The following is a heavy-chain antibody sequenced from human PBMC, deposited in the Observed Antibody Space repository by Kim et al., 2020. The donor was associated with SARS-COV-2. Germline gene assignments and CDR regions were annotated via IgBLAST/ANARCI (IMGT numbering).Heavy chain of an antibody. D-gene: IGHD5-18*01. J-gene: IGHJ4*02. Sequence: SETLSLTCTVSGGSISSSSYYWGWIRQPPGKGLEWIGSIYYSGSTYYNPSLKSRVTISVDTSKNQFSLKLSSVTAADTAVYYCARHGGPGWLQPFDYWGQGTLVTVSS. CDR1: GGSISSSSYY. CDR2: IYYSGST. V-gene: IGHV4-39*01. CDR3: ARHGGPGWLQPFDY.